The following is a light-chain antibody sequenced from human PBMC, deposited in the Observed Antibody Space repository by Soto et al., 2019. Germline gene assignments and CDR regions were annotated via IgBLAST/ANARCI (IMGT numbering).Light chain of an antibody. V-gene: IGLV1-40*01. Sequence: QSVLTQPPSVSGAPGQRVTISCTGSSSNIGAGYDVHWYLQLPGTAPKLLVYGDTNRPSGVPDRFSGSKSGTSASLAIPGLQAEDEADYYCQSYDSSLSGVIFGGGTKLTVL. J-gene: IGLJ2*01. CDR1: SSNIGAGYD. CDR2: GDT. CDR3: QSYDSSLSGVI.